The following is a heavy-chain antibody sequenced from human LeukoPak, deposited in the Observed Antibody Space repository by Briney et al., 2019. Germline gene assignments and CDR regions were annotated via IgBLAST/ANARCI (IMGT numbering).Heavy chain of an antibody. CDR3: ARGTGYSGYKN. J-gene: IGHJ4*02. D-gene: IGHD5-12*01. Sequence: SQTLSLTCTVSGGSISSGDYYWSWIRQPPGKGLEWIGYIYYSGSTYYNPSLKGRVTISVDTSKNQFSLKLSSVTAADTAVYYCARGTGYSGYKNWGQGTLVTVSS. V-gene: IGHV4-30-4*01. CDR2: IYYSGST. CDR1: GGSISSGDYY.